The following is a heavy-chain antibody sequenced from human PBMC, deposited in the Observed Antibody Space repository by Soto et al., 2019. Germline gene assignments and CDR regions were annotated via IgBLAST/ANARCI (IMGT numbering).Heavy chain of an antibody. CDR1: GFTFNTNS. J-gene: IGHJ5*01. D-gene: IGHD3-10*01. CDR3: ARSLEKPGSHFDCFAS. CDR2: INDNSRAI. V-gene: IGHV3-21*01. Sequence: GGSLRLSCAASGFTFNTNSMNWVRQAPGKGLEWVSSINDNSRAILYPDSVKGRFTVSRDNAKNSLYLQMNSLRAEDTAVYYCARSLEKPGSHFDCFASWGRGTLVPVSS.